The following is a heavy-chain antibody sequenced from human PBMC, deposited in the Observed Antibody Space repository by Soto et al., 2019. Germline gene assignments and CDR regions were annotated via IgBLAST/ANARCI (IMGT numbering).Heavy chain of an antibody. CDR2: ISWNSGSI. CDR1: GFTFDDYA. D-gene: IGHD2-2*01. V-gene: IGHV3-9*01. Sequence: EVQLVESGGGLVQPGRSLRLSCAASGFTFDDYAMHWVRQAPGKGLEWVSGISWNSGSIGYADSVKGRFTISRDNAKNSLYLQMNSLRAEATALYYCAKGLSGIVVVPVDYWGQGTLVTVSS. CDR3: AKGLSGIVVVPVDY. J-gene: IGHJ4*02.